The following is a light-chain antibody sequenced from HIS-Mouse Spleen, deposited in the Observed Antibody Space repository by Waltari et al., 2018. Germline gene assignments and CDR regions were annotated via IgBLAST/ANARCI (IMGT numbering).Light chain of an antibody. CDR1: VLATKY. J-gene: IGLJ2*01. CDR2: QDS. CDR3: YSAADNNVV. V-gene: IGLV3-27*01. Sequence: SYELTQPSSVSVSPGQTSRITCSGAVLATKYARWFQQKPGQAPVLVSYQDSERPSGIPERFSGSSSGTTVTLTISGAQVEDEADYYCYSAADNNVVFGGGTKLTVL.